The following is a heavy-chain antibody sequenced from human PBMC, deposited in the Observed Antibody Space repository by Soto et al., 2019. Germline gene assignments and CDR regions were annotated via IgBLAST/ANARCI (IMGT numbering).Heavy chain of an antibody. V-gene: IGHV4-39*01. D-gene: IGHD4-17*01. J-gene: IGHJ4*02. CDR3: ASSYGDYVSY. CDR1: GGSISSSSYY. Sequence: QLQLQESGPGLVKPSETLSLTCTVSGGSISSSSYYWGWIRQPPGKGLEWIGSIYYSGSSYYNPSLKCRVTISVDTSKNQFSLKLSSVTAADTAVYYCASSYGDYVSYWGQGTLVTVSS. CDR2: IYYSGSS.